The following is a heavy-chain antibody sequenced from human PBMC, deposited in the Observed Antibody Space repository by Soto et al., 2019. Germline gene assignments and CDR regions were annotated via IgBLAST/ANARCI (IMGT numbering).Heavy chain of an antibody. D-gene: IGHD4-17*01. J-gene: IGHJ4*02. CDR1: GFTFSSYA. CDR3: ATRDYPFDY. CDR2: ISYDGSNK. V-gene: IGHV3-30-3*01. Sequence: PGGSLRLSCAASGFTFSSYAMHWVRQAPGKGLEWVAVISYDGSNKYYADSVKGRFTISRDNSKNTLYLQMNSLRAEDTAVYYCATRDYPFDYWGQGTLVTVSS.